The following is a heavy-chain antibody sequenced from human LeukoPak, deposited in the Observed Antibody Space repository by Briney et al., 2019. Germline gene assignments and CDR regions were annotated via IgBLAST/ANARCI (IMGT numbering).Heavy chain of an antibody. CDR3: ARASPERSYYYDSSGYHFDY. CDR2: IYYSGST. Sequence: SETLSLTCTVSGGSISSSSYYWGWIRQPPGKGLEWIGSIYYSGSTYYNPSLKSRVTISVDTSKNQFSLKLSSVTAADTAVYYCARASPERSYYYDSSGYHFDYWGQGTLLTVSS. D-gene: IGHD3-22*01. J-gene: IGHJ4*02. CDR1: GGSISSSSYY. V-gene: IGHV4-39*07.